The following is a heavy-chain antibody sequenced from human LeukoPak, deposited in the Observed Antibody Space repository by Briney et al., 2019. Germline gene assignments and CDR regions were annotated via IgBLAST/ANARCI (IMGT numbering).Heavy chain of an antibody. CDR1: GFTVSSNS. CDR3: ARERYSTIQNDGLDM. J-gene: IGHJ3*02. D-gene: IGHD6-13*01. CDR2: IGSGGNFI. V-gene: IGHV3-21*01. Sequence: GGSLRLSCTVSGFTVSSNSMSWVRQAPGRGLEWVSSIGSGGNFIYYADSVKGRFTISRDNAKNSLYLQMNSLRAEDTAVYYCARERYSTIQNDGLDMWGQGTMVIVSS.